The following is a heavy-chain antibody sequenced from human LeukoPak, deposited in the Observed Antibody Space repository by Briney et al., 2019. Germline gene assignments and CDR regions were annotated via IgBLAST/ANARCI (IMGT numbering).Heavy chain of an antibody. J-gene: IGHJ4*02. Sequence: GGSRRLSCVVSGFRFSDYWMHWVRKAPGKGLVWVSGIKTDGSDRRYADFVTGRFTISRDNAKNTLFLQMNSLRAEDTAVYYCIRDFLTVTTNDYWGQGTLVTVSS. CDR2: IKTDGSDR. CDR3: IRDFLTVTTNDY. CDR1: GFRFSDYW. V-gene: IGHV3-74*01. D-gene: IGHD4-11*01.